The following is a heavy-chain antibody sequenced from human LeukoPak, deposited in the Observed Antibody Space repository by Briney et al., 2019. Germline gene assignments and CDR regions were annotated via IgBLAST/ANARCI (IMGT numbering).Heavy chain of an antibody. D-gene: IGHD4-17*01. V-gene: IGHV1-3*01. CDR2: INAGNGNT. CDR3: ARGNYGDYEMDY. CDR1: GYTFTSYA. Sequence: ASVRVSCKASGYTFTSYAMHWVRQAPGQRLEWMGWINAGNGNTKYSQKFQGRVTITRDTSASTAYMELSSLRSEDTAVYYCARGNYGDYEMDYWGQGTLVTVSS. J-gene: IGHJ4*02.